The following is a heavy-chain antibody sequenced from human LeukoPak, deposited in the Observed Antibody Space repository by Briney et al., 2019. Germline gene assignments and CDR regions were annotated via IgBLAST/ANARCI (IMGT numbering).Heavy chain of an antibody. CDR3: ARQKYNWNDEGGAFDI. CDR2: IYPGDSDT. J-gene: IGHJ3*02. D-gene: IGHD1-20*01. CDR1: GYSFTSYW. V-gene: IGHV5-51*01. Sequence: GESLKISCKGSGYSFTSYWIGWVRQMPGKGLEWRGIIYPGDSDTRYSPSFQGQVTISADKSISTAYLQWSSLKASDTAMYYCARQKYNWNDEGGAFDIWGQGTMVTVSS.